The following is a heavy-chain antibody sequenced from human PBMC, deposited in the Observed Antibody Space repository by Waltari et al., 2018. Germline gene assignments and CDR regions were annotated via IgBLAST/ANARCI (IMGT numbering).Heavy chain of an antibody. CDR1: GCSISSGPYS. J-gene: IGHJ4*02. D-gene: IGHD6-19*01. CDR3: ARMRELVAGPFDY. V-gene: IGHV4-30-2*01. Sequence: QLQLQESGSGLVNPSQTLSVTCTVSGCSISSGPYSWSWIRQPPGRGLEWIGYIYHTGRTHYDPSLKSRVTISMDRSKNQFSLNLSSVTAADTAVYYCARMRELVAGPFDYWGQGTLVIVSS. CDR2: IYHTGRT.